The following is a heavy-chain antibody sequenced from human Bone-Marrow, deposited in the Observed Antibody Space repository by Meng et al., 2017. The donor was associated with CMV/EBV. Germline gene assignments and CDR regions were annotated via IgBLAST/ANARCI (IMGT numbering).Heavy chain of an antibody. CDR2: INPNSGGT. Sequence: ASVKVSCKASGYTFTGYYMHWVRQAPGQGLEWMGWINPNSGGTNYAQKFQGRVTMTRDTSISTAYMELSRLRSDDTAVYYCARSRKGERGSYFDYWGQGTLVTAPQ. J-gene: IGHJ4*02. CDR1: GYTFTGYY. CDR3: ARSRKGERGSYFDY. D-gene: IGHD1-26*01. V-gene: IGHV1-2*02.